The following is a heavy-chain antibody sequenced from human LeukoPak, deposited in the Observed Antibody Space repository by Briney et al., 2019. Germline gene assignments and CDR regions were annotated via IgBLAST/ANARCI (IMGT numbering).Heavy chain of an antibody. CDR1: GFPFSRHD. J-gene: IGHJ4*02. V-gene: IGHV3-48*04. D-gene: IGHD3-22*01. Sequence: PGGSLRLSCAASGFPFSRHDMTWVRQAPGKGLEWVSYISGNSNTKYYPDSVKGRFSISRDNAKNLVYLQMNILKAEDTAVYYCARGRFNYDSTGYSSFYYWGQGTLVTVSS. CDR2: ISGNSNTK. CDR3: ARGRFNYDSTGYSSFYY.